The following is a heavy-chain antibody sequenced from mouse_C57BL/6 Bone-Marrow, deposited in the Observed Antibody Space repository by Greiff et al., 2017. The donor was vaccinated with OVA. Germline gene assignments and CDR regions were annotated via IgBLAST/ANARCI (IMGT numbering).Heavy chain of an antibody. Sequence: EVKLMESGGDLVKPRGSLKLSCAASGFTFSSYGMSWVRQTPDKRLEWVATISSGGSYTYYPDSVKGRFTISRDNAKNTLYLQMSSLKSEDTAMYYWARHVYDYLWFAYWGQGTLVTVSA. D-gene: IGHD2-4*01. J-gene: IGHJ3*01. CDR3: ARHVYDYLWFAY. V-gene: IGHV5-6*01. CDR2: ISSGGSYT. CDR1: GFTFSSYG.